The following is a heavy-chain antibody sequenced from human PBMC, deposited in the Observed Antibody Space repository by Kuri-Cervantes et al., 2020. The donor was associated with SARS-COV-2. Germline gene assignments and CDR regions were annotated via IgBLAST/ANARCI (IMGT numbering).Heavy chain of an antibody. Sequence: ETLSLTCAASGFTFSSYSMNWVRQAPGKGLEWVSYISSSSSTIYYADSVKGRFTISRDNAKNSLYLQMNSLRAEDTAVYYCARGPRWSIAASFDYWGQGTLVTVSS. CDR3: ARGPRWSIAASFDY. CDR1: GFTFSSYS. CDR2: ISSSSSTI. V-gene: IGHV3-48*01. J-gene: IGHJ4*02. D-gene: IGHD6-6*01.